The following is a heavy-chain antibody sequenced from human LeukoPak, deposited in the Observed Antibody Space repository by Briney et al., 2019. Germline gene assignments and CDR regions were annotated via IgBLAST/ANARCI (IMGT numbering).Heavy chain of an antibody. CDR1: GFSVRDYA. J-gene: IGHJ5*02. D-gene: IGHD3-3*01. Sequence: GGSLRLSCAASGFSVRDYAMHWVRQAQGKGLEWVAVMSYEETYKNYAEAVKGRFTISRDDSKNTLFLQMSSLRPEDTAVYYCARDFGVIRRSWGQGTLVSVSS. CDR3: ARDFGVIRRS. V-gene: IGHV3-30-3*01. CDR2: MSYEETYK.